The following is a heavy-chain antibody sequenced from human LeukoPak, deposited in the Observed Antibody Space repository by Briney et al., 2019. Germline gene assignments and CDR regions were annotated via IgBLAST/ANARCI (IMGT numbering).Heavy chain of an antibody. Sequence: ASVKVSCKVSGYTLTELSMHWVRQAPGKGLEWMGGFDPENGETIYAQKFQGRVTITEDTSTETAYMYQSRLRSEDTAVYYCATESSGSYARFGFDIWGQGTMVTVSS. CDR2: FDPENGET. CDR3: ATESSGSYARFGFDI. V-gene: IGHV1-24*01. J-gene: IGHJ3*02. CDR1: GYTLTELS. D-gene: IGHD1-26*01.